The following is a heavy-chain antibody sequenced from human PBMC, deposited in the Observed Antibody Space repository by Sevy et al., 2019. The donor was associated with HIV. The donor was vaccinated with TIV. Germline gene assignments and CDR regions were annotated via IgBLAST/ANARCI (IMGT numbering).Heavy chain of an antibody. D-gene: IGHD5-12*01. J-gene: IGHJ3*02. CDR3: ARGGYSGYEVYAFDI. CDR1: GYTFTGYY. V-gene: IGHV1-2*02. CDR2: INPNSGGT. Sequence: ASVKVSCKASGYTFTGYYMHWVRQAPGQGLEWMGWINPNSGGTNYAQKFQGRVTLTRDTSISTAYMEVTRLSSDDTAVYHCARGGYSGYEVYAFDIWGQGTVVTVSS.